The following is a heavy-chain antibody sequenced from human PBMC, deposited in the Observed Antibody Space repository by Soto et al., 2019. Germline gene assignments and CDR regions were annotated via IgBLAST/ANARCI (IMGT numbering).Heavy chain of an antibody. CDR3: ARPPAAAPQYFQH. J-gene: IGHJ1*01. V-gene: IGHV5-51*01. Sequence: PGESLKISCKGSGYSFTSYWIGWVRQMPGKGLEWMGIIYPGDSDTRYSPSFQGQVTISADESISTAYLQWSSLKASGTAMYYCARPPAAAPQYFQHWGQGTLVTVSS. D-gene: IGHD6-13*01. CDR2: IYPGDSDT. CDR1: GYSFTSYW.